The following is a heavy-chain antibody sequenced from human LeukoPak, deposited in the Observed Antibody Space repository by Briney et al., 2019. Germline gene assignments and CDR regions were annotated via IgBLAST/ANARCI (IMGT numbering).Heavy chain of an antibody. CDR1: GGSISSSSYY. CDR3: ARLISDFVGYFDY. CDR2: IYYSGST. D-gene: IGHD3-3*01. J-gene: IGHJ4*02. V-gene: IGHV4-39*01. Sequence: PSETLSLTCTVSGGSISSSSYYWGWIRQPPGKGLEWIGSIYYSGSTYYNPSFKSRVTISVDTSKNQFSLKLSSVTAADTAVYYCARLISDFVGYFDYWGQGTLVTVSS.